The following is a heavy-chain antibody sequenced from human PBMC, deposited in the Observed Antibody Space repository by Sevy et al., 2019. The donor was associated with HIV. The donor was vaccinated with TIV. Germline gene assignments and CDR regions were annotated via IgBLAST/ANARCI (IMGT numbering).Heavy chain of an antibody. CDR2: INPNSGGT. J-gene: IGHJ6*02. CDR3: ARDLDIVVVVAAPTVGMDV. D-gene: IGHD2-15*01. V-gene: IGHV1-2*02. CDR1: GYTFTGYY. Sequence: ASVKVSCKASGYTFTGYYMHWVRQAPGQGLEWMGWINPNSGGTNYAQKFQGRVTMTRDTSISTAYMELSRLRSDDTAVYYCARDLDIVVVVAAPTVGMDVWGQGSTVTVSS.